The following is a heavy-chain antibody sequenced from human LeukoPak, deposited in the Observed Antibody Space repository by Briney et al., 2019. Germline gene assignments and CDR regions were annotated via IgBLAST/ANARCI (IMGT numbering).Heavy chain of an antibody. V-gene: IGHV1-2*02. CDR1: GYTFTGYY. CDR2: INPNSGGT. Sequence: GASVKVSCKASGYTFTGYYMHWVRQAPGQGLEWMGWINPNSGGTNYAQKFQGRVTMTRDTSISTAYMELSRLRSDDTAVYYCARDFAAADHDAFDIWGQGTMVTVSS. D-gene: IGHD6-13*01. CDR3: ARDFAAADHDAFDI. J-gene: IGHJ3*02.